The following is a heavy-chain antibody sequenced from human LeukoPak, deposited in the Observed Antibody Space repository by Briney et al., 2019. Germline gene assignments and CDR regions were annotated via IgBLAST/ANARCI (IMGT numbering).Heavy chain of an antibody. D-gene: IGHD6-19*01. CDR1: GYTFTSYG. V-gene: IGHV1-18*01. CDR3: ARDVSGWPDYYYYGMDG. Sequence: GASVKVSCKASGYTFTSYGISWVRQAPGQGLEWMGLISAYNGNTTYAKKLQRRVTKTTNTSTSTAYMELRSLRSDDTAVYYCARDVSGWPDYYYYGMDGWGQGTTVTVSS. J-gene: IGHJ6*02. CDR2: ISAYNGNT.